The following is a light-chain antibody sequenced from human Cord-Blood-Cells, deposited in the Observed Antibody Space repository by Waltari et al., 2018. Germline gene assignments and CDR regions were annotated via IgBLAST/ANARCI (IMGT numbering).Light chain of an antibody. CDR2: EGS. V-gene: IGLV2-23*01. Sequence: QSALTQPASVSGSPGQSITISCPGTRRDVGAYNLVSWYQQHPGKAPKLMIYEGSKRPSGVSNRFSGSKSGNTASLTISGLQAEDEADYYCGSYAGRVFGGGTKLTVL. CDR3: GSYAGRV. CDR1: RRDVGAYNL. J-gene: IGLJ3*02.